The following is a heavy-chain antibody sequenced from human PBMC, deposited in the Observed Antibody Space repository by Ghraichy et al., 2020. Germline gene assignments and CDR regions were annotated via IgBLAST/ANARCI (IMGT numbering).Heavy chain of an antibody. J-gene: IGHJ4*02. Sequence: GGSLRLSCAASGFTFRKYAMSLVRKAPGKGLEWVSGVSGRGDTTYYADSVRGRFTISRDNSKKTLFLQINSLRVEDSGLYYCAKDSLDYGDYEFDSWGQGTLVTVSS. CDR2: VSGRGDTT. CDR1: GFTFRKYA. CDR3: AKDSLDYGDYEFDS. V-gene: IGHV3-23*01. D-gene: IGHD4-17*01.